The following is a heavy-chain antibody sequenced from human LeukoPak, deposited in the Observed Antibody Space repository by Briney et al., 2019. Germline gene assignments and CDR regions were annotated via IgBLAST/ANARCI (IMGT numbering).Heavy chain of an antibody. CDR3: AKSARGYSYGDFAY. CDR1: GFTFSSYW. Sequence: GGSLRLSCAASGFTFSSYWMHWVRQAPGKGLVWVSHINSDGSGTNYADSVKGRFTISRDNSKNTLYLQMTSLRAEETALYYCAKSARGYSYGDFAYWGQGTLVTVSS. CDR2: INSDGSGT. J-gene: IGHJ4*02. D-gene: IGHD5-18*01. V-gene: IGHV3-74*01.